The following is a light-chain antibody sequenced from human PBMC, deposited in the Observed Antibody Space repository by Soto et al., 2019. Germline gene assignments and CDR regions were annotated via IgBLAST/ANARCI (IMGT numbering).Light chain of an antibody. Sequence: QSVLTQPTSASGTPGQRVTISCSGSSSSIGSNTVNWYQQLPGTAPKLLIYSNDQRPSGVPDRFSGSKSGTSASLAISGLQSEDEDDYYCAAWDDSLNGVVFGGGTKVTVL. J-gene: IGLJ2*01. CDR2: SND. V-gene: IGLV1-44*01. CDR1: SSSIGSNT. CDR3: AAWDDSLNGVV.